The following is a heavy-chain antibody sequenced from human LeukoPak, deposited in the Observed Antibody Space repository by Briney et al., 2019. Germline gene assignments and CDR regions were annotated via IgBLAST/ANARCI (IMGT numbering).Heavy chain of an antibody. CDR3: ARDGRCYGSGSYYTYYYYGMDV. CDR2: IYTSGST. D-gene: IGHD3-10*01. J-gene: IGHJ6*02. V-gene: IGHV4-4*07. CDR1: GGSISSYY. Sequence: SETLSLTCTVSGGSISSYYWSWIRQPAGKGLEWIGRIYTSGSTNYNPSLKSRVTMSVDTSKNQFSLKLSSVTAADTAVYYCARDGRCYGSGSYYTYYYYGMDVWGQGTTVTVSS.